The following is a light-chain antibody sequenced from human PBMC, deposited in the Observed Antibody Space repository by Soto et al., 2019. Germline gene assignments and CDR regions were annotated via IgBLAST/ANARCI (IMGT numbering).Light chain of an antibody. CDR3: QHYGTSAL. CDR2: GAS. V-gene: IGKV3-20*01. J-gene: IGKJ3*01. Sequence: EIVLTQSPGTLSLSPGERATLSCRASQSVSSSYLAWYQQKPGQAPRLLIYGASSRATGIPDRFSVSASGTDFTLTISRLEPEGFAVYYCQHYGTSALFGPGTKVDIK. CDR1: QSVSSSY.